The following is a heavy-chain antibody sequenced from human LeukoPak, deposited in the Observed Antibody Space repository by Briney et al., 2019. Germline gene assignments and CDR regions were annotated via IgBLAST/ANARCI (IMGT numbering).Heavy chain of an antibody. CDR3: AREHDYGDYVDY. CDR1: GFIFSSYW. D-gene: IGHD4-17*01. Sequence: GGSLRVSCAAFGFIFSSYWMSWVRQAPGKGLEWVANIKEDGSEKKYVDSVKGRFTISRDNAKNSVYLQMNSLRAEDTAVYYCAREHDYGDYVDYWGQGTLVTVSS. CDR2: IKEDGSEK. V-gene: IGHV3-7*01. J-gene: IGHJ4*02.